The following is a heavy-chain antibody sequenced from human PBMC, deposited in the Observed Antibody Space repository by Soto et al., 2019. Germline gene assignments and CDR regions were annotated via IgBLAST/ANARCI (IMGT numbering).Heavy chain of an antibody. Sequence: LALTCTVSGGSISAYYWSWIRQPPGKGLEWIGYIYYSGSTSYNPSLKSRVTISVDTSKNQFSLKLRSVTAADTAVYYCASDRSSGWDQANGMGVWAQGTTVKVSS. J-gene: IGHJ6*02. D-gene: IGHD6-19*01. V-gene: IGHV4-59*01. CDR2: IYYSGST. CDR3: ASDRSSGWDQANGMGV. CDR1: GGSISAYY.